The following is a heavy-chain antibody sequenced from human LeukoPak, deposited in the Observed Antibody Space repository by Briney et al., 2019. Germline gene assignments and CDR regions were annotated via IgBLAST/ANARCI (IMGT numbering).Heavy chain of an antibody. V-gene: IGHV3-23*01. Sequence: SGGSLRLSCAASGFTFSSYAMSWVRQAPGKGLEWVSAISGSGANTYSADSVKGRFTISRDNSMNTLYLRMNSLRVEDTAVYYCAKDAGYGSSWALSYWGQGTLVTVSS. CDR2: ISGSGANT. CDR3: AKDAGYGSSWALSY. J-gene: IGHJ4*02. CDR1: GFTFSSYA. D-gene: IGHD6-13*01.